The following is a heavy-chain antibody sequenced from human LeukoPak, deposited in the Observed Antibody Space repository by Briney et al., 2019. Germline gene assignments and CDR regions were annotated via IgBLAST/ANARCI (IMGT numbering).Heavy chain of an antibody. D-gene: IGHD1-26*01. J-gene: IGHJ4*02. CDR3: AKVGSNSQYYFDY. CDR2: IKQDGSEK. Sequence: GGSLRLSCAASGFTFSSYWMSWVRQAPGKGLEWVANIKQDGSEKYYVDSVKGRFTISRDNSKNTLYLQMNSLRAEDTAVYYCAKVGSNSQYYFDYWGQGTLVTVSS. CDR1: GFTFSSYW. V-gene: IGHV3-7*03.